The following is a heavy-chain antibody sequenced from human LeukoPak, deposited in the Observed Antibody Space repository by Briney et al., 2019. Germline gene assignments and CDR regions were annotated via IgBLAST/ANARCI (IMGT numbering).Heavy chain of an antibody. D-gene: IGHD6-13*01. CDR1: GGSITIHY. J-gene: IGHJ6*02. Sequence: PSETLSLTCTVSGGSITIHYWSWIRQPPGKGLEWIGYIYYGRNTNYNPSLKSRVTISADTSKNQFSLQLRSVTAADTAVYYCARHDEGGSSWYWGDYYYGMDVWGQGTTVTVSS. CDR3: ARHDEGGSSWYWGDYYYGMDV. V-gene: IGHV4-59*11. CDR2: IYYGRNT.